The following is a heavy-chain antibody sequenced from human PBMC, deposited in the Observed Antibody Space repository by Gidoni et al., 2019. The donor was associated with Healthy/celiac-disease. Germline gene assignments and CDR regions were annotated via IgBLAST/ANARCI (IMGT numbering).Heavy chain of an antibody. J-gene: IGHJ6*02. D-gene: IGHD1-26*01. Sequence: EVQLVESGGGLVKPGRSLSLSCTASGFPFGHLAMTWFRQAPGKGLEWVGFIRSKAYGGTTEYAASVKGRITISRDDSKSIAYLQMNSLKTEDTAVYYCTRDGSGSYYDPYYYGMDVWGQGTTVTVSS. V-gene: IGHV3-49*05. CDR1: GFPFGHLA. CDR3: TRDGSGSYYDPYYYGMDV. CDR2: IRSKAYGGTT.